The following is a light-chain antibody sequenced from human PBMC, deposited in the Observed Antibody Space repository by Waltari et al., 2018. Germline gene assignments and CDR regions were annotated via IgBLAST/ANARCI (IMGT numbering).Light chain of an antibody. Sequence: QSALTQPASVSGSPGQSITISCTGTSSDVGDYDYVSWYQQHPGKAPKVLLYEDTNRASGVSNRFSGSKSGNTASLTISGLQTEDEADYSCFSYTTNSTYLFGSGTKVTVL. CDR3: FSYTTNSTYL. CDR2: EDT. J-gene: IGLJ1*01. V-gene: IGLV2-14*01. CDR1: SSDVGDYDY.